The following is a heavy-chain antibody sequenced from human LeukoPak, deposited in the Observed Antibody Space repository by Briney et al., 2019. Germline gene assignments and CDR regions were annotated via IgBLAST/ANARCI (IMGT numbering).Heavy chain of an antibody. J-gene: IGHJ3*02. CDR2: IYHSGST. CDR1: GYSISSGYY. Sequence: SETLSLTCTVSGYSISSGYYWGWIRQPPGKGLDWIGSIYHSGSTYYNPSLKSRVTISVDTSKNQFSLKLSSVTAADTAVYFCARGPYSYDSSGAFDIWGQGTMVTVSS. V-gene: IGHV4-38-2*02. CDR3: ARGPYSYDSSGAFDI. D-gene: IGHD3-22*01.